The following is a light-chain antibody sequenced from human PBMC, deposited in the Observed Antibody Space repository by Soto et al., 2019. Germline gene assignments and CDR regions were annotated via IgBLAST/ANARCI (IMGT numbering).Light chain of an antibody. CDR2: DVN. J-gene: IGLJ2*01. Sequence: QSALTQPASMSGSPGQSITISCTGTSSDVGGYNYVSWYQLHPGKAPKLMIYDVNNRPSGVSNRFSGSKSGNTASLTISGLQAEDEADYYCSSYTSSTTRVFGGGTKLTVL. CDR3: SSYTSSTTRV. V-gene: IGLV2-14*03. CDR1: SSDVGGYNY.